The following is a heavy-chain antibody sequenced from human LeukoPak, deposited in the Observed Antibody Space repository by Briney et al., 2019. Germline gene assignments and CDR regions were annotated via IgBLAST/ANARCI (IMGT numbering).Heavy chain of an antibody. V-gene: IGHV3-21*01. CDR2: ISSSSSYI. CDR1: GFTFSSYS. J-gene: IGHJ4*02. CDR3: ARKATAMGPLGDY. D-gene: IGHD1-26*01. Sequence: PGGSLRLSCAASGFTFSSYSMNWVRQAPGKGLEWVSSISSSSSYIYYADSVKGRFTISRDNAKNSLYLQMNSLRAEDTAVYYCARKATAMGPLGDYWGQGTLVTVSS.